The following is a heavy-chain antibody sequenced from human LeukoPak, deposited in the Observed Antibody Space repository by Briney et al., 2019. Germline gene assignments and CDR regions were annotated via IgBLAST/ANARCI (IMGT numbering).Heavy chain of an antibody. Sequence: SETLSLTCTVSGGSISSYYWSWIGQPPGKGLEWIGYIYYSGSNNYHPSLTTRVPISVDTSKTQFSLKLSSVTAADTAVYYCARQQLSQLYYFDYWGQGTLVTVSS. CDR1: GGSISSYY. CDR2: IYYSGSN. D-gene: IGHD6-13*01. CDR3: ARQQLSQLYYFDY. J-gene: IGHJ4*02. V-gene: IGHV4-59*01.